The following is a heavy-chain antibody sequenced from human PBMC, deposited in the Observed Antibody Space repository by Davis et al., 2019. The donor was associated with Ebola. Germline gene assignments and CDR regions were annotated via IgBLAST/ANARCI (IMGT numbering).Heavy chain of an antibody. V-gene: IGHV4-34*01. J-gene: IGHJ4*02. CDR1: GGSFSGYY. Sequence: MPSETLSLTCAVYGGSFSGYYWSWIRQPPGKGLEWIGEINHSGSTNYNPSLKSRVTISVDTSKNQFSLKLSSVTAADTALYYCARMSIAARPIDYWGQGTLVTVSS. CDR2: INHSGST. CDR3: ARMSIAARPIDY. D-gene: IGHD6-6*01.